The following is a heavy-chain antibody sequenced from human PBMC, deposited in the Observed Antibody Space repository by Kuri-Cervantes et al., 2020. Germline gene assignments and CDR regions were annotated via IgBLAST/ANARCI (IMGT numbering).Heavy chain of an antibody. CDR2: ISYDGSNK. CDR3: ARGREGTVLDQ. D-gene: IGHD1-1*01. V-gene: IGHV3-30-3*01. Sequence: GESLKISCAASGFTFSSYAMHWVRQAPGKGLEWVAVISYDGSNKYYADSVKGRFTISRDNARNSLYLQMNSLRAEDTALYYCARGREGTVLDQWGQGTLVTVSS. CDR1: GFTFSSYA. J-gene: IGHJ4*01.